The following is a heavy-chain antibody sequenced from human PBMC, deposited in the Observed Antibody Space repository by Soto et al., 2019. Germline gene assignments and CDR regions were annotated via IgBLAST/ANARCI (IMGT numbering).Heavy chain of an antibody. CDR3: ARAKIGYSYGYHWFDP. V-gene: IGHV1-69*06. Sequence: SVKVSCKASGGAFSSYAISWVRQAPGQGLEWMGGIIPIFGTANYAQKFQGRVTITADKSTSTAYMELSSLRSEDTAVYYCARAKIGYSYGYHWFDPWGQGTLVTVSS. D-gene: IGHD5-18*01. CDR2: IIPIFGTA. J-gene: IGHJ5*02. CDR1: GGAFSSYA.